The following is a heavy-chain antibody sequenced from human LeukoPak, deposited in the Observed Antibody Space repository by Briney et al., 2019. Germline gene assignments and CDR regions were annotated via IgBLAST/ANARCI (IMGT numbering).Heavy chain of an antibody. V-gene: IGHV1-18*01. CDR3: ARARTRQVSGWHWFDP. D-gene: IGHD6-19*01. CDR1: GYTFTSYG. Sequence: ASVKVSCKASGYTFTSYGISWVRQAPGQRLEWMGWISAYSGNTNYAQKVQGRVTMTTDTSTSTAYMELSRLRSDDTAVYYCARARTRQVSGWHWFDPWGQGTLVTVSS. J-gene: IGHJ5*02. CDR2: ISAYSGNT.